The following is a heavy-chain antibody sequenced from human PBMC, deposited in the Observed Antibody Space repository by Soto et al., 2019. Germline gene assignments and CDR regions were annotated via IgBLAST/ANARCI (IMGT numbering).Heavy chain of an antibody. J-gene: IGHJ4*02. CDR1: GYTFTSYA. D-gene: IGHD3-22*01. CDR3: ARDTSSGYYNYFDY. Sequence: ASVKVSCKASGYTFTSYAMHWLRQAPGQRLEWMGWINAGNGNTKYSQKFQGRVTITRDTSASTAYMELSSLRSEDTAVYYCARDTSSGYYNYFDYWGQGTLVTVSS. CDR2: INAGNGNT. V-gene: IGHV1-3*01.